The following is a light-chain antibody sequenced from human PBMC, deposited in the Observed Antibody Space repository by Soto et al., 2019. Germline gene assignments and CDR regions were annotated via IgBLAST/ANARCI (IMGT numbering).Light chain of an antibody. CDR3: ETWDFSQRAGV. V-gene: IGLV1-51*01. CDR1: SSNIGNNH. J-gene: IGLJ1*01. CDR2: DTE. Sequence: QSVLTQPPSVSAAPGQKVTISCSGGSSNIGNNHVCWYQQFPGSAPKLLIYDTEKRPSGTPDRFSGSKSGTSATLAITGLQPGDEADSYCETWDFSQRAGVFGTGTKVPVL.